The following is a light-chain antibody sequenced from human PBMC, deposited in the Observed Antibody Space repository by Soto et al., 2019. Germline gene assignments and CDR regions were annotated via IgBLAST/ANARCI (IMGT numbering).Light chain of an antibody. CDR3: HQRSNWPPFT. CDR1: QSISNF. CDR2: DAS. Sequence: EIVLTQSPATLSLSPGERATLSCRASQSISNFLAWYQQKPGQAPRLLIYDASKRATDIPDRFIGSGSGTDFTLTISSLEPEDFAVYYCHQRSNWPPFTFGGGTMVEI. J-gene: IGKJ4*01. V-gene: IGKV3-11*01.